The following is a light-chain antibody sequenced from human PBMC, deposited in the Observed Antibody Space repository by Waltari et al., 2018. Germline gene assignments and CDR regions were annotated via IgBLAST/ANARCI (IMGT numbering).Light chain of an antibody. V-gene: IGLV3-25*03. CDR1: ALSSQW. CDR2: KNG. CDR3: QSRDSTTLFV. Sequence: SYELTQPPSVSVSPGQTARITCSGDALSSQWAFWYQQKPGRSPVLLIYKNGEGPSEIPARFSGSHSGTTVTLTISVVQAEDEADYYCQSRDSTTLFVFGAGTKLTVL. J-gene: IGLJ2*01.